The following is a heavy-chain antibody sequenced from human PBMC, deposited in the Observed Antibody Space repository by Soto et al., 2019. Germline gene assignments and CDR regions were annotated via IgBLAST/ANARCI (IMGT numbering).Heavy chain of an antibody. Sequence: ASVKVSCKASGYTFIDNYIHWVRQAPGQGLEWMGWINPKSGATKYLYDFQGRLTLTTDTSTSTAYMELKSLGYDDTAVYYCARVLRGVVNWFDPWGQGTLVTVSS. CDR1: GYTFIDNY. D-gene: IGHD3-10*01. J-gene: IGHJ5*02. CDR3: ARVLRGVVNWFDP. V-gene: IGHV1-2*02. CDR2: INPKSGAT.